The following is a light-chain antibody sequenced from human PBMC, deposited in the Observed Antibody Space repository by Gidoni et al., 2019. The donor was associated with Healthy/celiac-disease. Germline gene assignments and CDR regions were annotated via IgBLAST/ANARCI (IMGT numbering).Light chain of an antibody. CDR3: QQYDNRPSLT. J-gene: IGKJ4*01. CDR2: DAS. CDR1: QDISNY. V-gene: IGKV1-33*01. Sequence: DIQMTQSPSSLSASVGDRVTITCQASQDISNYLNWYQQKPGKAPKLLIYDASNLETGVPSRFSGSGSGTEFTFTISSLQPEDIATYYCQQYDNRPSLTFGGGTKVEIK.